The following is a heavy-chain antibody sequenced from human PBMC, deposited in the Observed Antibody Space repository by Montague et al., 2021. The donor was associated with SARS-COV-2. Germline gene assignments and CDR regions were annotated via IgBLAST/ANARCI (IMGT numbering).Heavy chain of an antibody. V-gene: IGHV4-31*03. J-gene: IGHJ3*02. Sequence: TLSLTCTVAGGSIRSSDNYWSWIRQYPGKGLEWIGYIYSSGITYYNPSLRSRVTISVDTSKKQFSLNLSSVTAADTAVYYCARGTYGLTETTAASDIWGQGTMVGVSS. CDR1: GGSIRSSDNY. CDR3: ARGTYGLTETTAASDI. D-gene: IGHD3-9*01. CDR2: IYSSGIT.